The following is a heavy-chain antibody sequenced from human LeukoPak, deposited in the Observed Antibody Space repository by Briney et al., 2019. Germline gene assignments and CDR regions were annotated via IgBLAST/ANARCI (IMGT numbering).Heavy chain of an antibody. CDR2: IFHSGNT. Sequence: SETLSLTCTVSGYSISSGYFWGWIRQSPGEGLEWIASIFHSGNTHYNPSLRTRVTISVDTSKNQFSLRLSSVTAADTAVYYCAGAYCGGDCYSGRTFDIWGQGTMVTVSS. D-gene: IGHD2-21*02. J-gene: IGHJ3*02. V-gene: IGHV4-38-2*02. CDR3: AGAYCGGDCYSGRTFDI. CDR1: GYSISSGYF.